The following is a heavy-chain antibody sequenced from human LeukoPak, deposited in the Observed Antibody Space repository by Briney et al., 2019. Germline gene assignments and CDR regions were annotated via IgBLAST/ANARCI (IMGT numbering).Heavy chain of an antibody. J-gene: IGHJ3*02. CDR2: ISYSGST. V-gene: IGHV4-59*08. D-gene: IGHD6-19*01. Sequence: SETLSVTRIVSGGSINSYYWSWIRQPPGKGLEWIGYISYSGSTNCNPSLKSRVTISIDTSKNQFSLKLSSVTAADTAVYYCARPRSSGWYGVFNIWGQGTMVTVSS. CDR1: GGSINSYY. CDR3: ARPRSSGWYGVFNI.